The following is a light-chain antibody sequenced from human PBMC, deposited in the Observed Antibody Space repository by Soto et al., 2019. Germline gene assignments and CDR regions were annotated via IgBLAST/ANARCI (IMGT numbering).Light chain of an antibody. Sequence: QSALTQPASVSGTPGQPITISCTGTSSDVGANNYVSWYQHHPGKAPKLLIYEVSNRPSGVSSRFSGSKSGNTASLTISGLQAEDEADYYCSSYINSITFVVFGGGTKLTVL. V-gene: IGLV2-14*01. CDR3: SSYINSITFVV. CDR2: EVS. J-gene: IGLJ2*01. CDR1: SSDVGANNY.